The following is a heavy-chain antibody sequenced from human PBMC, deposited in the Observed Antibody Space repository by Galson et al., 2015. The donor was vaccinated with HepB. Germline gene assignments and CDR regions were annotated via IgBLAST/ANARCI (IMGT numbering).Heavy chain of an antibody. V-gene: IGHV3-23*01. J-gene: IGHJ6*02. D-gene: IGHD1-26*01. CDR3: ARGRNCATTTCHFPDYYGMDV. CDR1: GFSFSSHA. Sequence: SLRLSCAASGFSFSSHAMNWVRQAPGKGLEWVSGISDGGINTYYADSVKGRFTISRDNSQNTLSLQMNSLIAEDTAVYYCARGRNCATTTCHFPDYYGMDVWGQGTTVTVSS. CDR2: ISDGGINT.